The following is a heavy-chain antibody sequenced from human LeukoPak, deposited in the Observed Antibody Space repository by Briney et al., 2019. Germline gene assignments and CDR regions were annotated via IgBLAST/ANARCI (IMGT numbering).Heavy chain of an antibody. CDR2: IYHSGST. V-gene: IGHV4-30-2*01. CDR1: GGSISSGGYS. CDR3: ARGAYYYDSSGYGDAFDI. Sequence: SQTLSLTCAVSGGSISSGGYSWSWIRQPPGKGLEWIGYIYHSGSTYYNPSLKSRVTISVDRSKNQLSLKLSSVTAADTAVYYCARGAYYYDSSGYGDAFDIWGQGTMVTVSS. D-gene: IGHD3-22*01. J-gene: IGHJ3*02.